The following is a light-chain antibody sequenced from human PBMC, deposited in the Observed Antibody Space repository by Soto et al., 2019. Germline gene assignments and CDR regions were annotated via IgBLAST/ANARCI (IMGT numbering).Light chain of an antibody. V-gene: IGLV2-11*01. Sequence: QSALTQPRSVSGSHGQSVTISCTGTSSDVGGYGYVSWYQQHPGKAPKLMIYDVYNRPSGVPDRFSGSKSGNTASLTISGLQAEDEAVYYCCSYAGSSTFYVFGTGTSSPS. J-gene: IGLJ1*01. CDR3: CSYAGSSTFYV. CDR1: SSDVGGYGY. CDR2: DVY.